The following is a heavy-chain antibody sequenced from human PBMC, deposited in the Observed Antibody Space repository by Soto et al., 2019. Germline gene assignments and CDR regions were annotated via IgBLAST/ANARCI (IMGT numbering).Heavy chain of an antibody. J-gene: IGHJ4*02. CDR2: ISGSGGST. Sequence: EVQVLESGGGLVQPGGSLRLSCVASGFTFTTYAMTWVRQAPGKGLERGSIISGSGGSTHYADSVKGRFIISRDNSKNTLYLQMNGLRAEDTAVYYCAKTGFGRYCSSTSCVHFDYWGQGTLVTVSS. CDR3: AKTGFGRYCSSTSCVHFDY. D-gene: IGHD2-2*01. V-gene: IGHV3-23*01. CDR1: GFTFTTYA.